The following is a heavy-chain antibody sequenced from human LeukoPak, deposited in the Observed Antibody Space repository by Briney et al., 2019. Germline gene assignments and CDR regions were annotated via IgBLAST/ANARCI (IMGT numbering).Heavy chain of an antibody. J-gene: IGHJ4*02. CDR1: GFTFSSYA. D-gene: IGHD1-26*01. CDR2: ISYDGSNK. CDR3: ARDPPEKGWEPDY. Sequence: GGSLRLSCAASGFTFSSYAMHWVRQAPGKGLEWVAVISYDGSNKYYADSVKGRFTISRDNSKNTLYLQMNSLRAEDTAVYYCARDPPEKGWEPDYWGQGTLVTVSS. V-gene: IGHV3-30-3*01.